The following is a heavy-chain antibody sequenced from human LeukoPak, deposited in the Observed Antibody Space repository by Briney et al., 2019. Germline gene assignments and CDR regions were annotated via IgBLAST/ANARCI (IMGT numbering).Heavy chain of an antibody. Sequence: PGGSLRLSCTASAISFSSYAMTWLRQAPGKGLEWVSGIHGSGGVTYYADSVKGRFTISRDNSKNSLYLQMNSLRAEDTALYYCAKGALIDYFDYWGQGTLVTVSS. CDR1: AISFSSYA. CDR2: IHGSGGVT. J-gene: IGHJ4*02. V-gene: IGHV3-23*01. CDR3: AKGALIDYFDY. D-gene: IGHD1-26*01.